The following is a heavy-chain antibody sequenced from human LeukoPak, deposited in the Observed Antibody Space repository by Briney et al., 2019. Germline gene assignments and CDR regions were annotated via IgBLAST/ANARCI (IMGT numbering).Heavy chain of an antibody. D-gene: IGHD3-22*01. CDR1: GLTLSNAW. J-gene: IGHJ6*02. CDR2: IKRKTDGGIT. CDR3: TTEKIYDSSGYYSEYYYYYGMDV. V-gene: IGHV3-15*01. Sequence: GGSLSPSRGASGLTLSNAWMGWVRQPPGKGLEWVGRIKRKTDGGITGYASDVKGRFTISRDDSKNTLYLQMNSMKTEDTAVYYCTTEKIYDSSGYYSEYYYYYGMDVWGQGTTVTVSS.